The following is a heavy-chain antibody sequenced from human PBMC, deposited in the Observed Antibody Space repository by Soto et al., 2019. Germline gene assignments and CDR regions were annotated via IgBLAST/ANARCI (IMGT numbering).Heavy chain of an antibody. J-gene: IGHJ5*02. CDR2: IYYSGSA. CDR1: GGSISSYY. CDR3: ASSMVYYDILTGPSWFDP. D-gene: IGHD3-9*01. Sequence: SETLSLTCTVSGGSISSYYWSWIRQPPGKGLEWIGYIYYSGSANYNPSLKSRVTISVDTSKNQFSLKLSSVTAADTAVYYCASSMVYYDILTGPSWFDPWGQGTLVTVSS. V-gene: IGHV4-59*08.